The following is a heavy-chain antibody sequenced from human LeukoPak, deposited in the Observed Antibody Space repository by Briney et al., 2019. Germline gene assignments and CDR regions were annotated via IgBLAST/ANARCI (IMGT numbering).Heavy chain of an antibody. CDR2: IYGGGDT. CDR3: ARDSHKLHSCAYFYFFDY. V-gene: IGHV3-66*02. D-gene: IGHD3-16*01. CDR1: GFTVSSDY. Sequence: GGSLRLSCAASGFTVSSDYMGWVRQAPGKGLEYVSIIYGGGDTFYADSVKGRFTISRDNSKNTLYLQMNSLRAEDTAVYYCARDSHKLHSCAYFYFFDYWGQGTLVSVSS. J-gene: IGHJ4*02.